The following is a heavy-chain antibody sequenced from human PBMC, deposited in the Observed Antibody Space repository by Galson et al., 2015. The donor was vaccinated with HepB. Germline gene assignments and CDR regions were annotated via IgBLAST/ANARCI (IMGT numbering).Heavy chain of an antibody. CDR2: IIPIFDTA. CDR3: ARHGSGTFINSNWFDP. CDR1: GGTFSSYA. J-gene: IGHJ5*02. D-gene: IGHD3-10*01. Sequence: SVKVSCKASGGTFSSYAISWVRQAPGQGLEWMGGIIPIFDTAHYALKFQGRVTITADESTSTAYMELSRLRSEDTAVYYCARHGSGTFINSNWFDPWGQGTLVTVSA. V-gene: IGHV1-69*13.